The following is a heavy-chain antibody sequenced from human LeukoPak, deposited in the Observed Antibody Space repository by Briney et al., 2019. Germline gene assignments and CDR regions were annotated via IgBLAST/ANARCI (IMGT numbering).Heavy chain of an antibody. CDR3: ATWRDGCERCFGY. CDR1: GFTFSSYA. D-gene: IGHD5-24*01. V-gene: IGHV3-23*01. CDR2: ISGSGGST. Sequence: KPGGSLRLSCAASGFTFSSYAMSWVRQAPGKGLEWVSAISGSGGSTYYADSVKGRFTISRDNAKNSLYLQMNSLRAEDTAVYYCATWRDGCERCFGYWGQGTLVTVSS. J-gene: IGHJ4*02.